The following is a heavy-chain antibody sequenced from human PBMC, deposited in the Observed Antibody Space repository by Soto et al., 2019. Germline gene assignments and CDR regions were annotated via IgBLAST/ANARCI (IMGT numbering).Heavy chain of an antibody. J-gene: IGHJ5*02. CDR1: GGSISSSNW. CDR2: IYHSGST. Sequence: QVQLQESGPGLVKPSGTLSLTCAVSGGSISSSNWWSWVRQPPGKGLEWIGEIYHSGSTNYNPSLKSRVTISIDKSKNQFSLKLSSVTAADTAVYYCARLLVRGVITNWFDPWGQGTLVTVSS. V-gene: IGHV4-4*02. CDR3: ARLLVRGVITNWFDP. D-gene: IGHD3-10*02.